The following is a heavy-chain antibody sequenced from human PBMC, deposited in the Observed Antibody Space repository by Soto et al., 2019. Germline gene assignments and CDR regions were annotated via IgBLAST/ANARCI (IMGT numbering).Heavy chain of an antibody. V-gene: IGHV1-8*01. J-gene: IGHJ5*02. CDR3: AREREGSGFDP. CDR1: GYTFTSYD. Sequence: ASVKVSCKASGYTFTSYDINWVRQATGQGLEWMGWMNPNSGNTAYALKFQGRVTMTRNTSISTAYMELSSLRSEDTAVYYCAREREGSGFDPWGQGTLVTVSS. D-gene: IGHD1-26*01. CDR2: MNPNSGNT.